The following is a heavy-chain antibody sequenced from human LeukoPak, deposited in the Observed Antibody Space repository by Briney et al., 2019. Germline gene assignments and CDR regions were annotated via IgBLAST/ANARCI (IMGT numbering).Heavy chain of an antibody. V-gene: IGHV4-39*07. CDR1: GGSISSSSYY. CDR2: IYYSGST. Sequence: PSETLSLTCTVSGGSISSSSYYWGWIRQPPGKGLEWIGSIYYSGSTYYNPSLKSRVTISVDTSKNQFSLKLSSVTAADTAVYYCARDLFHEVVPAAMAGFYYYYMDVWGKGTTVTISS. CDR3: ARDLFHEVVPAAMAGFYYYYMDV. D-gene: IGHD2-2*01. J-gene: IGHJ6*03.